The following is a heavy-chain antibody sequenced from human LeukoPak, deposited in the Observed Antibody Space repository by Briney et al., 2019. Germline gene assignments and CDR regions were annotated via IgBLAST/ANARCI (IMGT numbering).Heavy chain of an antibody. CDR1: GYTLTSYD. J-gene: IGHJ3*02. CDR3: ARGRGWLRLRTAFDI. CDR2: MNPNSGNT. V-gene: IGHV1-8*01. Sequence: GASVKVSCKASGYTLTSYDINWVRQATGQGLEWMGWMNPNSGNTGYAQKFQGRVTMTRNTSISTAYMELSSLRSEDTAVYYCARGRGWLRLRTAFDIWGQGTMVTVSS. D-gene: IGHD5-24*01.